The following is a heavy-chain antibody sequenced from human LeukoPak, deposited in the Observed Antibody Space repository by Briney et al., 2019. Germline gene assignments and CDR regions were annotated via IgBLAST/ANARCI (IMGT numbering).Heavy chain of an antibody. D-gene: IGHD3-22*01. CDR2: TYYSGST. J-gene: IGHJ4*02. V-gene: IGHV4-59*01. CDR3: ARDRYYDSSGYYDY. Sequence: PSETLSLTCTVSGGSISSYYWSWIRQPPGKGLEWIGYTYYSGSTNYNPSLKSRVTISADTSKNQFSLKLSSVTAADTAVYYCARDRYYDSSGYYDYWGQGTLVTVSS. CDR1: GGSISSYY.